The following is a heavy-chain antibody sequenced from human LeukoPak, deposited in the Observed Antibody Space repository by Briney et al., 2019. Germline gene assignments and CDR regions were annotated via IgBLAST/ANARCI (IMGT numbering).Heavy chain of an antibody. Sequence: PSETLSLTCTVSGYSISSGYYWGWILQPPGKGLEWIGSIYHSGSTYYNPSLKSRVTISVDTSKNQFSLKLSSVTAADTAVYYCARLWFGELFGYFDYSGQGTLVTVSS. CDR3: ARLWFGELFGYFDY. J-gene: IGHJ4*02. V-gene: IGHV4-38-2*02. CDR2: IYHSGST. D-gene: IGHD3-10*01. CDR1: GYSISSGYY.